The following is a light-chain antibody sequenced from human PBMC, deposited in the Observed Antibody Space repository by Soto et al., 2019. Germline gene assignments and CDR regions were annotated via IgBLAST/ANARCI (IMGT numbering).Light chain of an antibody. CDR3: AAWDDILNGYV. J-gene: IGLJ1*01. V-gene: IGLV1-44*01. CDR1: SSNIGSNY. CDR2: SNN. Sequence: QSVLTQPPSASGIPGQRVTISCSGSSSNIGSNYVNWYQQLPGTAPKLLIYSNNQRPSGVPDRFSGPKSGTSASLAISGLQSEDEADYYFAAWDDILNGYVFGTGTKLTVL.